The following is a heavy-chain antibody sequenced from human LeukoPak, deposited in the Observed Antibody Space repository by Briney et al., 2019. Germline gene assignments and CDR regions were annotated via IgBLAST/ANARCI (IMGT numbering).Heavy chain of an antibody. CDR2: INHSGST. Sequence: PSETLSLTCAVYGGSFSGYYWSWIRQPPGKGLEWIGEINHSGSTNYNPSLKSRVTISVDTSKNQFSLKLSSVTAADTAVYYCLLLAGSYFDYWGQGTLVTVSS. CDR1: GGSFSGYY. D-gene: IGHD2-15*01. V-gene: IGHV4-34*03. CDR3: LLLAGSYFDY. J-gene: IGHJ4*02.